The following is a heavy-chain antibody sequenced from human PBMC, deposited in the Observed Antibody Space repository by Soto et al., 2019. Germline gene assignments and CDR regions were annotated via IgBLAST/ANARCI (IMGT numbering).Heavy chain of an antibody. CDR1: GYTFTSYG. J-gene: IGHJ5*02. Sequence: ASVKVFCKASGYTFTSYGISWVRQAPGQGLEWMGWISAYNGNTNYAQKLQGRVTMTTDTSTSTAYMELRSLRSDDTAVYYCARDSVDILTGYYPYGGWFDPWGQGTLVTVSS. CDR3: ARDSVDILTGYYPYGGWFDP. CDR2: ISAYNGNT. V-gene: IGHV1-18*04. D-gene: IGHD3-9*01.